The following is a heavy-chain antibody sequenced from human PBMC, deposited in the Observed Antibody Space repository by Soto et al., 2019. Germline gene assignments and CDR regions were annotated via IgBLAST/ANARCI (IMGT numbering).Heavy chain of an antibody. D-gene: IGHD3-3*01. CDR3: ATIRSTIFGVVPRWFDP. CDR2: FIPNHGET. Sequence: SVKVSCKASGGTLSSDTVSWVRQAPGQGLEWMGSFIPNHGETNYAQKFQGRVTMTEDTSTDTAYMELSSLRSEDTAVYYCATIRSTIFGVVPRWFDPWGQGTLVTVSS. J-gene: IGHJ5*02. CDR1: GGTLSSDT. V-gene: IGHV1-69*02.